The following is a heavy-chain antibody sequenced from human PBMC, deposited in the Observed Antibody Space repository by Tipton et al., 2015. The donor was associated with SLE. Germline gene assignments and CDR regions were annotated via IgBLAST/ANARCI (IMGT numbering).Heavy chain of an antibody. CDR2: IYTSGST. CDR3: ARGIEALQCLDT. V-gene: IGHV4-4*09. Sequence: TLSLTCAVYGGSFSGYYWSWIRQPPGKGLEWIGNIYTSGSTNYNPSLKSRVTISVDTSKNQFSLKLSSVTAADTAVYYCARGIEALQCLDTWGQGTLVTVSS. J-gene: IGHJ4*02. D-gene: IGHD5/OR15-5a*01. CDR1: GGSFSGYY.